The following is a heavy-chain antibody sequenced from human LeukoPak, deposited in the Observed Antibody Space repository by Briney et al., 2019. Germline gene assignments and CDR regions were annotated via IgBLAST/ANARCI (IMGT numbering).Heavy chain of an antibody. V-gene: IGHV1-46*01. J-gene: IGHJ6*02. Sequence: ASVKVSCKASGYTFTSYYMHWVRQAPGQGLEWMGIINPSGGSTSYAQKFQGRVTMTRDTSTSTVYMELSSLRSEDTAVYYCARDVPYSSGWSYYHYYGMDVWGQGTTVTVSS. D-gene: IGHD6-19*01. CDR3: ARDVPYSSGWSYYHYYGMDV. CDR1: GYTFTSYY. CDR2: INPSGGST.